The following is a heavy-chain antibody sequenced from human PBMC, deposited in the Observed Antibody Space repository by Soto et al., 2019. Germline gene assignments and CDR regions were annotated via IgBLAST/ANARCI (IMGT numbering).Heavy chain of an antibody. Sequence: QLHLQQSGPGVVKPSETLSLSCTVSGGSITSSSYLWGWIRQTPGKGLEWIGNMRYSGDTHSDPYLQSRVTISVDTPKCQFSLSLSSVTAADTAIYYCVCCLGPTTGIDYWGQGILVTVSS. CDR2: MRYSGDT. J-gene: IGHJ4*02. CDR3: VCCLGPTTGIDY. D-gene: IGHD1-26*01. CDR1: GGSITSSSYL. V-gene: IGHV4-39*01.